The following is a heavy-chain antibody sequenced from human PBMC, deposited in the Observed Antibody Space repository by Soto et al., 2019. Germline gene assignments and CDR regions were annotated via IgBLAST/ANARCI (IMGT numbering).Heavy chain of an antibody. CDR1: GGSISSGGYY. CDR3: ARSSLLHHAFDI. CDR2: IYYSGST. J-gene: IGHJ3*02. V-gene: IGHV4-31*02. Sequence: KPSETLSLTSTVSGGSISSGGYYWIWIRQRPGKSLECIGYIYYSGSTYYNPSLKSRVTISVGTSKNQFSLKLSSVTAADTALYYCARSSLLHHAFDIWGQGTMVTVSS. D-gene: IGHD3-22*01.